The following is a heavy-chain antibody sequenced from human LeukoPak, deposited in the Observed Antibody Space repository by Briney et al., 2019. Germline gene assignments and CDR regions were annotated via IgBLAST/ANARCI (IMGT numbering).Heavy chain of an antibody. CDR2: IWYDGSNK. D-gene: IGHD3-10*01. J-gene: IGHJ4*02. Sequence: GGSLRLPCAASGFTFSSYGMHWVRQAPGKGLEWVAVIWYDGSNKYYADSVKGRFTISRDNSKNTLYLQMNSLRAEDTAVYYCAREGITMVRGVIISHPLDYWGQGTLVTVSS. V-gene: IGHV3-33*01. CDR1: GFTFSSYG. CDR3: AREGITMVRGVIISHPLDY.